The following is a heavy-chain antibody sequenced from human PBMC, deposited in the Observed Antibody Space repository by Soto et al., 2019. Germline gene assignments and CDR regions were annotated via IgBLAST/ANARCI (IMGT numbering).Heavy chain of an antibody. CDR3: ASNRYGYTFYDY. V-gene: IGHV4-30-4*01. Sequence: QPMSVTCTVSGGSSSSRDYYWSWIRQPPGKGLEWIGYIYYSGSTYYNPSLKSRVTISVDTSKNQFSLKLSSVTAADTAVYYCASNRYGYTFYDYWGQGTPVTVSS. D-gene: IGHD5-18*01. J-gene: IGHJ4*02. CDR2: IYYSGST. CDR1: GGSSSSRDYY.